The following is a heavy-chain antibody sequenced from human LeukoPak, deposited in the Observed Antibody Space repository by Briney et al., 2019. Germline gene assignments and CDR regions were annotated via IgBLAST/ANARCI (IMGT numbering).Heavy chain of an antibody. CDR1: GFTFDDYA. J-gene: IGHJ2*01. CDR2: ISWNSGSI. CDR3: AKDGRPFDL. Sequence: PGRSLRLSCAASGFTFDDYAMHWVRQAPGKGLEWVSGISWNSGSIGYADSVKGRFTISRDNAKNSLYLQMNSLRAEDMALYYCAKDGRPFDLWGRGTLVTVSS. V-gene: IGHV3-9*03.